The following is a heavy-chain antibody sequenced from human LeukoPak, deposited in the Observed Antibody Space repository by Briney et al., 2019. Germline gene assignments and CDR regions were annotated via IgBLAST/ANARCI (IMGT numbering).Heavy chain of an antibody. CDR2: IYYTGST. J-gene: IGHJ5*02. V-gene: IGHV4-59*01. CDR1: GGSTSSYY. D-gene: IGHD1-26*01. CDR3: ARGWEVTGNWFDP. Sequence: SETLSPTCIVFGGSTSSYYWSWIRQPPGKGLEWIGYIYYTGSTNYNPSLKSRVTISVDTSKNQFSLKLTSVTAADTAVYYCARGWEVTGNWFDPWGQGTLVTVSS.